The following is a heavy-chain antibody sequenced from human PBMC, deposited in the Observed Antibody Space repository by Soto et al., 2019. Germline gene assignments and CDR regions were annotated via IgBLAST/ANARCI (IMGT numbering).Heavy chain of an antibody. D-gene: IGHD2-15*01. V-gene: IGHV1-8*01. CDR1: GYTFTSYD. J-gene: IGHJ6*02. CDR2: MNPNSGNT. Sequence: ASVKVSCKASGYTFTSYDINWVRQATGQGLEWMGWMNPNSGNTGYAQKFQGRVTMTRNTSISTAYMELSSLRSEDTAVYYCARGDCSGGSCIYYYGMDVWGQGTTATVSS. CDR3: ARGDCSGGSCIYYYGMDV.